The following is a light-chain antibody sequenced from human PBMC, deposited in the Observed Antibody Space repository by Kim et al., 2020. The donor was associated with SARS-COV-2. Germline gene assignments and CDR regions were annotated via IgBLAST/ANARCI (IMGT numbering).Light chain of an antibody. V-gene: IGLV4-69*01. CDR1: SGHSTYA. Sequence: QLVLTQSPSASASLGASVKLTCTLSSGHSTYAIAWHQQRPDKSPRYLMKFNSDGSHSKGDGIPDRFSASSAGAEHYLPISSLQSEDEADYYCQTWGTGIAIFGGGTQLTVL. J-gene: IGLJ2*01. CDR2: FNSDGSH. CDR3: QTWGTGIAI.